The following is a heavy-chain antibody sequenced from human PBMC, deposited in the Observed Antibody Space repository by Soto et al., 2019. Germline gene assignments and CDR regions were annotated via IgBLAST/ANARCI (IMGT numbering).Heavy chain of an antibody. D-gene: IGHD6-6*01. CDR2: IYPDDSDT. J-gene: IGHJ6*03. V-gene: IGHV5-51*01. Sequence: GESLKISCEGSGYSFTSYWIGWVRQMPGKGLEWVGIIYPDDSDTRYSPSFQGQVTISADKSIITAYLQWSSLKASDTAMYYCARLAAGSYSNNYYYYYMDVWGKGTKVTVSS. CDR3: ARLAAGSYSNNYYYYYMDV. CDR1: GYSFTSYW.